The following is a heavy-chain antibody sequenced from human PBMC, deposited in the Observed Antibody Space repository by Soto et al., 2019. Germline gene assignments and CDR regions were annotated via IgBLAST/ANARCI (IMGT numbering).Heavy chain of an antibody. D-gene: IGHD1-26*01. J-gene: IGHJ4*02. CDR3: AKDNVGATDLGF. CDR1: GFTFDDYA. CDR2: ISWNSGSI. Sequence: EVPLVESGGGLVQPGRSLRLSCAASGFTFDDYAMHWVRQAPGKGLEWVSGISWNSGSIGYADSVKGRFTISRDNAKNSLYLQMNSLRAEDTALYYCAKDNVGATDLGFWGQGTLVTVSS. V-gene: IGHV3-9*01.